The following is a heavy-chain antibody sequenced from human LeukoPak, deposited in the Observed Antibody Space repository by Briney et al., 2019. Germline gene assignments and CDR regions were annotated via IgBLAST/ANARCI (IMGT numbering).Heavy chain of an antibody. Sequence: PGGSLRLSCTDSRFTFSSFWMNWVRQAPGKGLEWVALISYDGSNKYYADSVRGRFTISRDNSKNTLYLQMNSLRPEDTAVYYCARAGWKWLLRDLDHWGQGTLVTVSS. D-gene: IGHD3-22*01. V-gene: IGHV3-30*03. CDR2: ISYDGSNK. CDR3: ARAGWKWLLRDLDH. CDR1: RFTFSSFW. J-gene: IGHJ4*02.